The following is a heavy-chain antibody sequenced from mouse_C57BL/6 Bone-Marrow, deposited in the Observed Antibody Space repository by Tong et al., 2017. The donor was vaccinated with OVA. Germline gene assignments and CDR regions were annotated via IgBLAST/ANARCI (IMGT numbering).Heavy chain of an antibody. Sequence: EVHLQESGAELVRPGASVKLSCTASGFNIKDYYMHWVKQRPEQGLEWIGRIDPEDGDTEYAPKFQGKATMTADTSSNTAYLQLSSLTSEDTAVYYCTSYYGSSYSVYFDYWGQGTTLTVSS. J-gene: IGHJ2*01. CDR1: GFNIKDYY. D-gene: IGHD1-1*01. CDR3: TSYYGSSYSVYFDY. V-gene: IGHV14-1*01. CDR2: IDPEDGDT.